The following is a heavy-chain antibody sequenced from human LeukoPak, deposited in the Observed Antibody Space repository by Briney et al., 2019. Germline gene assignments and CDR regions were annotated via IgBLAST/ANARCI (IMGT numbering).Heavy chain of an antibody. J-gene: IGHJ4*02. CDR2: ISSSSSTI. V-gene: IGHV3-48*01. CDR1: GFTFSSYA. CDR3: ARDQNSLSIAVAAPFDY. Sequence: GALRLSCAASGFTFSSYAMHWVRQAPGKGLEWVSYISSSSSTIYYADSVKGRFTISRDNAKNSLYLQMNSLRAEDTAVYYCARDQNSLSIAVAAPFDYWGQGTLVTVSS. D-gene: IGHD6-19*01.